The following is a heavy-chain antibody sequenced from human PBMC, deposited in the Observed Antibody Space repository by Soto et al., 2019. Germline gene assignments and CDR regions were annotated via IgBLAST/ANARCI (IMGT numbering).Heavy chain of an antibody. J-gene: IGHJ4*02. CDR2: ISAHNGNT. V-gene: IGHV1-18*01. Sequence: QVHLVQSGAEVKKPGASVKVSCQASGYAFTTYGITWVRQAPGQGLEWMGWISAHNGNTNYAQKLQGRVTVTRDTSTSTAYMELRSLRYDGTAVYYCARGRYGEYWGQGALVTVSS. CDR1: GYAFTTYG. D-gene: IGHD3-10*01. CDR3: ARGRYGEY.